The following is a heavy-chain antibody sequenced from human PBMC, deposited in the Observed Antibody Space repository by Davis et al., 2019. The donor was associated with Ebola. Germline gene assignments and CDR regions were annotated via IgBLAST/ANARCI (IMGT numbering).Heavy chain of an antibody. Sequence: AASVKVSCKASGGTFSSYAISWVRPAPGQGLEWMGGIIPIFGTANYAQKFQGRVTITADESTSTAYMELSSLRSEDTAVYYCTSSYASSSGDYWGQGTLVTVSS. CDR1: GGTFSSYA. CDR2: IIPIFGTA. J-gene: IGHJ4*02. D-gene: IGHD6-6*01. V-gene: IGHV1-69*13. CDR3: TSSYASSSGDY.